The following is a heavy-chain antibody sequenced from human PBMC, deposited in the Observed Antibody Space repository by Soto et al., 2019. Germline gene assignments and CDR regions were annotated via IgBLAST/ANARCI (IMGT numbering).Heavy chain of an antibody. CDR1: GYTFTSYG. V-gene: IGHV1-18*01. J-gene: IGHJ6*02. CDR3: ARAHGPSFDILTGHYGMDV. D-gene: IGHD3-9*01. Sequence: QVRLVQSGAEVKKPGASVKVSCKASGYTFTSYGISWVRQAPGQGLEWMGWISAYNGNTNYAQKLQGRVTMTTDTSTSTAYMELRSLRSDDTAVYYCARAHGPSFDILTGHYGMDVWGQGTTVTVSS. CDR2: ISAYNGNT.